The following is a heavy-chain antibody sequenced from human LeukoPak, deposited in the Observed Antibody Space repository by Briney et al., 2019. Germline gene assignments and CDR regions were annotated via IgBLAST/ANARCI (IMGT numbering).Heavy chain of an antibody. CDR1: GGSISSGGYY. D-gene: IGHD4-17*01. CDR2: IYHTGST. CDR3: ARGHGDYLQVWFDY. Sequence: SETLSLTCTVSGGSISSGGYYWSWIRQPPGKGLEWIGYIYHTGSTYYNPSLKSRVTISVDTSKNQFSLKLSSVTAADTAVYYCARGHGDYLQVWFDYWGQGTLVTVSS. J-gene: IGHJ4*02. V-gene: IGHV4-30-2*01.